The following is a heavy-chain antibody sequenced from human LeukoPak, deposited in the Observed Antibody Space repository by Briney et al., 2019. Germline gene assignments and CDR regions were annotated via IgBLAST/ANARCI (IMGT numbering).Heavy chain of an antibody. D-gene: IGHD1-26*01. Sequence: GGSLRLPCAASGFTFSTHDLNWVRQAPGKGLEWVSFISSRSSTIYYADSVKGRFTISRDNAKNSLYLQMNSLRAEDTAVYYCARVVGATDYWGQGTLVTVSS. CDR1: GFTFSTHD. J-gene: IGHJ4*02. CDR3: ARVVGATDY. V-gene: IGHV3-48*04. CDR2: ISSRSSTI.